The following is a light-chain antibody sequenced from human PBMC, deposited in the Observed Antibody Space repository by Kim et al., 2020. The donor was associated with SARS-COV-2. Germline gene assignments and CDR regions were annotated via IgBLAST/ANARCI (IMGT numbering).Light chain of an antibody. CDR3: QQYNNWPLT. J-gene: IGKJ4*01. V-gene: IGKV3-15*01. CDR2: AVS. CDR1: QNVSSN. Sequence: VSPGERAPPPCRASQNVSSNVAWYQQKPGQAPSLLIYAVSTRATAIPARFSGSASGTDFTLTISSLQSEDFAIYYCQQYNNWPLTFGGGTKVDIK.